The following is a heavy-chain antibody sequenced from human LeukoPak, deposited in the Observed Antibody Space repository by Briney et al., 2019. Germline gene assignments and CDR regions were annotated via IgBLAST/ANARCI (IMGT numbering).Heavy chain of an antibody. CDR1: GYTFTSYY. V-gene: IGHV1-46*01. Sequence: ASVKVSCKASGYTFTSYYMHWVRQAPGQGLEWMGIINPSGGSTSYAQKFQGRVTMTRDTSTSTVYMELSSLRSEDTAVYCCARGGRYSGSYLGWFDPWGQGTLVTVSS. D-gene: IGHD1-26*01. CDR2: INPSGGST. CDR3: ARGGRYSGSYLGWFDP. J-gene: IGHJ5*02.